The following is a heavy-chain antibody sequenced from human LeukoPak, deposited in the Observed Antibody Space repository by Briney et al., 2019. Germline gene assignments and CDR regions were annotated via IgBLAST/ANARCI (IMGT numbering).Heavy chain of an antibody. D-gene: IGHD6-19*01. Sequence: SETLSLTCTVSGGSISSSSYYWGWIRQPQGKGLEWIGSIYYSGSTYYNPSLKSRVTISVDTSKNQFSLKLSSVTAADTAVYYCARQSSSGWYRRGYYFDYWGQGTLVTVSS. J-gene: IGHJ4*02. CDR3: ARQSSSGWYRRGYYFDY. CDR1: GGSISSSSYY. V-gene: IGHV4-39*01. CDR2: IYYSGST.